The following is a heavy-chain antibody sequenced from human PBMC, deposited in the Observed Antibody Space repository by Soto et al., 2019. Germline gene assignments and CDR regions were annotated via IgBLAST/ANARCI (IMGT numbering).Heavy chain of an antibody. D-gene: IGHD6-19*01. CDR1: GGSFSGYY. CDR3: ARGLYSSGWYNLYNWFDP. J-gene: IGHJ5*02. V-gene: IGHV4-34*01. Sequence: SETLSLTCAAYGGSFSGYYWSWIRQPPGKGLEWIGEINHSGSTNYNPSLKSRVTISVDTSKNQFSLKLSSVTAADTAVYYCARGLYSSGWYNLYNWFDPWGQGTLVTVSS. CDR2: INHSGST.